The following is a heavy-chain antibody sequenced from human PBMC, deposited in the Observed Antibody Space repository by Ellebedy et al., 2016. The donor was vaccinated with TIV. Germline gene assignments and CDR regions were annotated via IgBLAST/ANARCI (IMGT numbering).Heavy chain of an antibody. CDR2: INYRRIV. CDR1: GASIDSGLYD. J-gene: IGHJ3*01. CDR3: AREQRCLNGFDV. D-gene: IGHD4-17*01. V-gene: IGHV4-39*07. Sequence: MPSETLSLTCTVSGASIDSGLYDWGWIRQPPGKGRAWIGNINYRRIVYYNPSLSRRVTVAVDPSKKKFSLTLTSVTAADSAVYYCAREQRCLNGFDVWGQGTLVTVSS.